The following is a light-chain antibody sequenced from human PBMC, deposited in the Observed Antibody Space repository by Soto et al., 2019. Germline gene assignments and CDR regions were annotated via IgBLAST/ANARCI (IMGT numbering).Light chain of an antibody. CDR1: SRDVVSYKL. J-gene: IGLJ1*01. CDR3: CSHATTSTPYV. CDR2: EGG. V-gene: IGLV2-23*01. Sequence: QSVLTQPASVSGSPGQSITISCTGASRDVVSYKLVSWYQQRPGKAPKLIIYEGGKRPSGVSDRFSGAKSGNTASLTISGLQAEDEADYYCCSHATTSTPYVFGTGTKVTVL.